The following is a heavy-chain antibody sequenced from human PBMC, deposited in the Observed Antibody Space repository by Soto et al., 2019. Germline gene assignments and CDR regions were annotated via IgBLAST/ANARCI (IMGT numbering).Heavy chain of an antibody. CDR1: GFTFSSYG. CDR3: AKVLSHYGSGSYYTIDY. V-gene: IGHV3-30*18. Sequence: QVQLVESGGGVVQPGRSLRLSCAASGFTFSSYGMHWVRQAPGKGLEWVAVISNDGSNRYYADSVKGRFTIARDYSKNAVYLQMNSLRAEDTAVYHCAKVLSHYGSGSYYTIDYWGPGTLVTVSS. J-gene: IGHJ4*02. CDR2: ISNDGSNR. D-gene: IGHD3-10*01.